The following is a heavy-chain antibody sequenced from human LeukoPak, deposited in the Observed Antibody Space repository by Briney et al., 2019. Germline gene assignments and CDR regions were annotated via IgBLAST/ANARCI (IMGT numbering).Heavy chain of an antibody. CDR1: GGSVSSGGYS. D-gene: IGHD5-18*01. Sequence: PSETLSLTCAVSGGSVSSGGYSWSWIRQPPGKGLEWIGYIYHSGSTYYNPSLKSRVTISVDRSKNQFSLKLSSVTAADTAVYYCAREYVDTAMVTGFGSDHDAFDIWGQGTMVTVSS. CDR2: IYHSGST. J-gene: IGHJ3*02. CDR3: AREYVDTAMVTGFGSDHDAFDI. V-gene: IGHV4-30-2*01.